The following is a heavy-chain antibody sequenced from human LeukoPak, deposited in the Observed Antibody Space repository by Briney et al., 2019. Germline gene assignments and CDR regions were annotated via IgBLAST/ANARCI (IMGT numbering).Heavy chain of an antibody. Sequence: SETLSLTCAVYGGSFSGYYWSWIRQPPGKGLEWIGEINHSGSTNYNPSLKSRVTISVDTSKNQFSLKPSSVTAADTAVYYCARGPILTGARDWGQGTLVTVSS. CDR2: INHSGST. D-gene: IGHD1-20*01. CDR3: ARGPILTGARD. CDR1: GGSFSGYY. J-gene: IGHJ4*02. V-gene: IGHV4-34*01.